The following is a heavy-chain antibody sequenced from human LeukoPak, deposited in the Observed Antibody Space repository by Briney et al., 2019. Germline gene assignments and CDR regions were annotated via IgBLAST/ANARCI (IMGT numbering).Heavy chain of an antibody. D-gene: IGHD6-13*01. J-gene: IGHJ4*02. CDR1: GFTFSSYS. CDR3: ARESSSSWY. Sequence: GGSLRLSCAASGFTFSSYSMNWVRQAPGKGLEWVSFISSSSNYIYYADSVKGRFTISRDNAKNSLYLQMNSLRAEDTAVYYCARESSSSWYWGQGTLVTVSS. V-gene: IGHV3-21*01. CDR2: ISSSSNYI.